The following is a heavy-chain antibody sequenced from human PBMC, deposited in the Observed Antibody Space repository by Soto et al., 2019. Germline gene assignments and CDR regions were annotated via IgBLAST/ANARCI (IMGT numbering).Heavy chain of an antibody. CDR1: GFTFSSYA. J-gene: IGHJ6*02. D-gene: IGHD5-12*01. CDR2: ISGSGGST. Sequence: LRLSCAASGFTFSSYAMSWVRQAPGKGLEWVSAISGSGGSTYYADSVKGRFTISRDNSKNTLYLQMNSLRAEDTAVYYCARVVASYYGMDVWGQGTTVTVSS. V-gene: IGHV3-23*01. CDR3: ARVVASYYGMDV.